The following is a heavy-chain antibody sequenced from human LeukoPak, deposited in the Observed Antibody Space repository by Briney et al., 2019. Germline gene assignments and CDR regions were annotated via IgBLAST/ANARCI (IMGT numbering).Heavy chain of an antibody. J-gene: IGHJ4*02. V-gene: IGHV3-21*04. CDR2: ITSTSSYK. D-gene: IGHD3-22*01. Sequence: KPGGSLRLSCAAPGFTFSNYNMNWVRQAPGKGLEWISSITSTSSYKFYADSVKGRFTISRDNAQNSLYLQMNSLRAEDTAVYYCARADTAMVRSFITMIVVGFDYWGQGTLVTVSS. CDR1: GFTFSNYN. CDR3: ARADTAMVRSFITMIVVGFDY.